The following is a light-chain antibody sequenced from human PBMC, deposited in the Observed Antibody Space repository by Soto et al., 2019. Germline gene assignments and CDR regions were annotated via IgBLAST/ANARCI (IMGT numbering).Light chain of an antibody. CDR1: SSDIGNYNY. Sequence: QSALTQPASVSGSPGQSITISCTGTSSDIGNYNYVSWYQQHPGKAPKLMIYDVSNRPSGVSNRFSGSKSGNTASLTISGLQAEDEADYYCSSYTRCSSLGGVFGGGTKLTVL. CDR2: DVS. V-gene: IGLV2-14*01. CDR3: SSYTRCSSLGGV. J-gene: IGLJ2*01.